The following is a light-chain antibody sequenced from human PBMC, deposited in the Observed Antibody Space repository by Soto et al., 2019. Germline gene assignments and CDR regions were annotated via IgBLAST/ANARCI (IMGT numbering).Light chain of an antibody. J-gene: IGKJ1*01. CDR2: GAS. CDR1: QGISNS. CDR3: QQYDSFPPWT. Sequence: DIQMTQSPSSLSASVGDSVTITCRASQGISNSLAWYQQKPGKVPKLLIYGASTLQSGVPSRFSGSGSGTDFTLTISSLQPEDVATYYCQQYDSFPPWTFGQGTKVEMK. V-gene: IGKV1-27*01.